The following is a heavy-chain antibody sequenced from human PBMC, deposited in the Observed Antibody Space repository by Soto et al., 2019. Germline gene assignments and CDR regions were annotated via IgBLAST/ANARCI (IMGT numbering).Heavy chain of an antibody. V-gene: IGHV5-51*01. J-gene: IGHJ3*02. CDR1: GYIFGNYW. Sequence: VESLKISCKGSGYIFGNYWIGWVRQMPGKGLEWMGIIYGSDSDTRYSPSFQVQFTISADKSISTAYLQWSSLKASDTAMYYCARVEIFGEVRAFDIWGQGTMVTVSS. CDR3: ARVEIFGEVRAFDI. D-gene: IGHD3-3*01. CDR2: IYGSDSDT.